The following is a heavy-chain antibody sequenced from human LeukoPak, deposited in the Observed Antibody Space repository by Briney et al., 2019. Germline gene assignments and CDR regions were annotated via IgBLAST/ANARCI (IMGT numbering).Heavy chain of an antibody. D-gene: IGHD1-26*01. CDR2: INPNSGVT. CDR3: ARDFQNKKWYGGPGYYFDY. Sequence: AAVKVSCKASGDSFTDYYIHCGRQDPGQGLEWRVWINPNSGVTHYAQKLQGRVTMTTDTTSSTAYMELSRVRYDDTAVYYCARDFQNKKWYGGPGYYFDYWGQGTLVTVSS. CDR1: GDSFTDYY. J-gene: IGHJ4*02. V-gene: IGHV1-2*02.